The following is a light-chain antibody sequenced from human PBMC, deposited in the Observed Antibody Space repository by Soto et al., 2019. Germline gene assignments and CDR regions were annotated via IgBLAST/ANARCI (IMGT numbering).Light chain of an antibody. CDR2: DVS. CDR1: SSDVGGYDF. CDR3: SSYARRSTTVV. Sequence: QSALTQPASVSGSPGQSITISCTGTSSDVGGYDFVSWYQQHPGKAPKLMIYDVSYRPSGVSNRFSGSKSGNTASLTISGLQAEDEADYYCSSYARRSTTVVFGGGTTLTVL. V-gene: IGLV2-14*01. J-gene: IGLJ2*01.